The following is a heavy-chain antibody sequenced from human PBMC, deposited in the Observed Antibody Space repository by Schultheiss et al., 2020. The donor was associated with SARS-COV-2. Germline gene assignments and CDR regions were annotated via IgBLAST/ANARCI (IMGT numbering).Heavy chain of an antibody. J-gene: IGHJ4*02. V-gene: IGHV4-59*12. CDR1: GGSISSYY. CDR3: ARVGAKGIAAAGQIDY. Sequence: SETLSLTCTVSGGSISSYYWSWIRQPPGKGLEWIGSIYHSGSTNYNPSLKSRVTISVDKSKNQFSLNLSSATAADTAVYYCARVGAKGIAAAGQIDYWGQGTMVTVSS. CDR2: IYHSGST. D-gene: IGHD6-13*01.